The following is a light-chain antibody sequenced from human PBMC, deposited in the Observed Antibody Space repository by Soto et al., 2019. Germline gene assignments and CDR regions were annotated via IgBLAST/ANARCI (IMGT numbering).Light chain of an antibody. Sequence: DIQMTQSPSSLSASVGDRVTITCRPSQTISSNLNWYQQKPGKPPKLLIYGASSLQRGVPSRFSGSGSGTGFTLTISSLQPEDFATYYCQQSYSTPRTFGQGTKLEIK. CDR3: QQSYSTPRT. J-gene: IGKJ2*01. CDR2: GAS. CDR1: QTISSN. V-gene: IGKV1-39*01.